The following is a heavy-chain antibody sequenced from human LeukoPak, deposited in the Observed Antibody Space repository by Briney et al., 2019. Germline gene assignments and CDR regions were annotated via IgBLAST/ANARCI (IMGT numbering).Heavy chain of an antibody. CDR2: IYFTGST. CDR3: VRDGGNWDVDY. Sequence: SETLSLTCTVSDGSVSTNYWSWIRQPPGKGLEWIGYIYFTGSTDYNPSLKSRVAMSVDTSKNQFSLKLSSVTAADTAVYFCVRDGGNWDVDYWGQGTLVTVSS. J-gene: IGHJ4*02. V-gene: IGHV4-59*02. D-gene: IGHD3-16*01. CDR1: DGSVSTNY.